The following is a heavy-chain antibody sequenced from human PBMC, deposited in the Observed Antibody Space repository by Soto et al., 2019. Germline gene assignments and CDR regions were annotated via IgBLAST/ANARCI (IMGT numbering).Heavy chain of an antibody. Sequence: GGSLRLSCAASGFAFSSYGMHWVRQAPGKGLEWVAVIWYDGSNKYYADSVKGRFTISRDNSRSSVYLEMIALRGEDTAVYYCAKDMRPDGVWDFGHWGQGTLVTV. J-gene: IGHJ4*02. CDR1: GFAFSSYG. CDR2: IWYDGSNK. V-gene: IGHV3-33*03. D-gene: IGHD4-17*01. CDR3: AKDMRPDGVWDFGH.